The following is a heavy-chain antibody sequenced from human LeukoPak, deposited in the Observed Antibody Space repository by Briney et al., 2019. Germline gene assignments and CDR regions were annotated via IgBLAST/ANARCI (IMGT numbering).Heavy chain of an antibody. Sequence: PSETLSLTCAVFGGSFSGYCWNWIRQPPGKGLEWIAEINHDRTTKYNPSLKSRVTISADTSRNQFSLKLSSVTAADTAVYYCARQNLNYFQHPEEFDYWGQGTLVTVSS. CDR2: INHDRTT. CDR1: GGSFSGYC. V-gene: IGHV4-34*01. J-gene: IGHJ4*02. D-gene: IGHD3-10*01. CDR3: ARQNLNYFQHPEEFDY.